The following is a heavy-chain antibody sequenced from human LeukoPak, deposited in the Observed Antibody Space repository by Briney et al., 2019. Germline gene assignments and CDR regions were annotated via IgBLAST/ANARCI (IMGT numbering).Heavy chain of an antibody. Sequence: GGSLRPSCAASGFTFSSYAMSWVRQAPGKGLEWVSAISGSGGSTYYADSVKGRFTISRDNSKNTLYLQMNSLRAEDTAVYYCATQRDYWFGELLNFDYWGQGALVTVSS. D-gene: IGHD3-10*01. CDR2: ISGSGGST. J-gene: IGHJ4*02. CDR1: GFTFSSYA. CDR3: ATQRDYWFGELLNFDY. V-gene: IGHV3-23*01.